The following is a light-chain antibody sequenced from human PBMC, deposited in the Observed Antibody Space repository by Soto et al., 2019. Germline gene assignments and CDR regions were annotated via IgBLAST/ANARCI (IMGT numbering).Light chain of an antibody. Sequence: DIQMTQSPSTLSASIGDRVTITCRASQSLSSWLAWYQQKPGKAPKLLIYKTSSLETGVPPRFSGSASGTHFTLTISSLQPDDFATYYCQQYGNVPWTFGQGTEVEIK. CDR3: QQYGNVPWT. V-gene: IGKV1-5*03. CDR1: QSLSSW. J-gene: IGKJ1*01. CDR2: KTS.